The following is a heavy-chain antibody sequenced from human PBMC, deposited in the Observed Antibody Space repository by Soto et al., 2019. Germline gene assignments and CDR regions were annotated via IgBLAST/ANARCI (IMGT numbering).Heavy chain of an antibody. D-gene: IGHD1-26*01. CDR3: TSVFVGGSWPFDY. V-gene: IGHV3-73*01. CDR1: GFTFSGSE. CDR2: IRSEVNNFAT. J-gene: IGHJ4*02. Sequence: PGGSLRLSCAASGFTFSGSEIHWVRLASGRGLERVGRIRSEVNNFATAYGASVRGRFFISRDDSRDTAYLQMNSLKIEDTAVYYCTSVFVGGSWPFDYWGQGALVTVSS.